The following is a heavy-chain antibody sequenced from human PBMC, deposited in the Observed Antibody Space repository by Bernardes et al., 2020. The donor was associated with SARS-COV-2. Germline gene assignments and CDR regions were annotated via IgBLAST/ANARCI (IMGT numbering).Heavy chain of an antibody. Sequence: GGSLRLSCAASGFRFSNYAMTWVRQAPRKGLEWVSAISGSGSSSYYADSVKGRFTISRDNSENTLNLEMNSLRVEDTAVYYCAKRCDYYDSRGCLDHWGQGTTVTVSS. J-gene: IGHJ4*02. V-gene: IGHV3-23*01. CDR3: AKRCDYYDSRGCLDH. D-gene: IGHD3-22*01. CDR1: GFRFSNYA. CDR2: ISGSGSSS.